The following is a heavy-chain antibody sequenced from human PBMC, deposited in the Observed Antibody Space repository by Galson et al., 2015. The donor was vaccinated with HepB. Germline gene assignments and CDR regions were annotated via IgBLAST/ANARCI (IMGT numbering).Heavy chain of an antibody. CDR3: ARVWGVYDAFDI. J-gene: IGHJ3*02. Sequence: ETLSLTCAVSGDSISSSKWWSWVRQPPGKGLEWIGEIYHSGSTNHNPSLKSRVTISVDKSKNQFSLKLSSVTAADTAVYYCARVWGVYDAFDIWGQGTMVTVSS. D-gene: IGHD2-8*01. CDR2: IYHSGST. V-gene: IGHV4-4*02. CDR1: GDSISSSKW.